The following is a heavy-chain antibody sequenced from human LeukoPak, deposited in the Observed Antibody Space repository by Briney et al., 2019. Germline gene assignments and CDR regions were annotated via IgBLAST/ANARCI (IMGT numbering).Heavy chain of an antibody. CDR1: GCTIPSYY. J-gene: IGHJ5*02. CDR3: ARSLPGRVHDNSKRGLFDP. D-gene: IGHD3-22*01. CDR2: INPSGGST. Sequence: GASVKVSCKASGCTIPSYYMHWVRQAPGQGLEWMGIINPSGGSTSYAQKFQSRITMTRDTSTTTVYMDLSSLRSDDTAMYYCARSLPGRVHDNSKRGLFDPWGQGTLVTVSS. V-gene: IGHV1-46*01.